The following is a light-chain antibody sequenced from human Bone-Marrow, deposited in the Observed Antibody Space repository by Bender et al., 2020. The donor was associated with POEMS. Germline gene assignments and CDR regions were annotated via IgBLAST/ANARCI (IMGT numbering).Light chain of an antibody. V-gene: IGLV2-14*03. CDR1: MSDIGGYDS. Sequence: QSALTQPPSASGSPGQSITISCIGTMSDIGGYDSVSWYQQHPGKAPKLIINDVSSRPSGVSDRFSGSKSGNTASLAISGLQAEDEGDYYCSSYRSGSTPVVFGGGTKLTVL. CDR3: SSYRSGSTPVV. CDR2: DVS. J-gene: IGLJ2*01.